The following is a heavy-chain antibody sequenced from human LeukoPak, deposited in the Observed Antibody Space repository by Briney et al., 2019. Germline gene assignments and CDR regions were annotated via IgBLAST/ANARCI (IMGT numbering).Heavy chain of an antibody. V-gene: IGHV3-23*01. D-gene: IGHD2-2*02. CDR3: AKGMRHCDSTSCYSFHPPDY. CDR1: GFTFSSYA. CDR2: ISGSGGST. Sequence: HTGGSLRLSCAASGFTFSSYAMSWVRQAPGKGLEWVSAISGSGGSTYYAVSVKGRFTISGDNSKNTLYLQMNSLRAEDTAVYYCAKGMRHCDSTSCYSFHPPDYWGQGTLVSVSS. J-gene: IGHJ4*02.